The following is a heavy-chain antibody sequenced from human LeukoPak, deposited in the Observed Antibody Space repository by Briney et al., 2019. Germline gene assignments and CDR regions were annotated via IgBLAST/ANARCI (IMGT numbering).Heavy chain of an antibody. CDR2: ISYDGSNK. Sequence: GGSLRLSCTASGFTFSSYAMHWVRQAPGKGLEWVAVISYDGSNKYYADSVKGRFTISRDNSKNTLYLQMNSLRAEDTAVYYCVRDAMTVVVGAFDIWGQGRMVTVSS. D-gene: IGHD3-22*01. J-gene: IGHJ3*02. V-gene: IGHV3-30-3*01. CDR1: GFTFSSYA. CDR3: VRDAMTVVVGAFDI.